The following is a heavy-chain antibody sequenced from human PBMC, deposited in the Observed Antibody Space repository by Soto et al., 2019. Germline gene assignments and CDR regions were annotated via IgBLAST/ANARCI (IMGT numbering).Heavy chain of an antibody. CDR3: ARARTVTTGANYFYHAMDV. CDR2: ITSGSSSI. CDR1: GFTFSSHR. J-gene: IGHJ6*02. D-gene: IGHD4-17*01. Sequence: GGSLRLSCAASGFTFSSHRMNWVRQAPGKGLEWLSYITSGSSSIYYAESVMGRFTVSRDNARNSLYMQMNSLRDEDTAVYYCARARTVTTGANYFYHAMDVWGQGTTVTVSS. V-gene: IGHV3-48*02.